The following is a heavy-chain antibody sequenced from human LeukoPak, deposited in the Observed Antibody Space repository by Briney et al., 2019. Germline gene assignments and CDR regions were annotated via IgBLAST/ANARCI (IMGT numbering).Heavy chain of an antibody. D-gene: IGHD5-12*01. Sequence: TGGSLRLSCEASGFTFSNFWMSWVRQTPGEGLEWVANVHQDGGERHYVASVKGRFTISRDNTKNSVYLEMNSLRAEDTAVYYCAKGGSNYFAFGGQGTLVTVSS. CDR2: VHQDGGER. CDR3: AKGGSNYFAF. CDR1: GFTFSNFW. V-gene: IGHV3-7*05. J-gene: IGHJ4*02.